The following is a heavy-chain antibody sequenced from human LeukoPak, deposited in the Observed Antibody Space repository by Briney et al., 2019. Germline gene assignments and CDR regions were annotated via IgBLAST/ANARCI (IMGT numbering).Heavy chain of an antibody. CDR2: IYYSGST. CDR3: ARVAYSSSWYYFDY. Sequence: SETLSLTCTVFGGSISSYYWSWIRQPPGKGLEWIGYIYYSGSTNFNPSLKSRVTISVDTSKSQFSLKLSSVPAADTAVYYCARVAYSSSWYYFDYWGQGTLVTVSS. J-gene: IGHJ4*02. D-gene: IGHD6-13*01. CDR1: GGSISSYY. V-gene: IGHV4-59*08.